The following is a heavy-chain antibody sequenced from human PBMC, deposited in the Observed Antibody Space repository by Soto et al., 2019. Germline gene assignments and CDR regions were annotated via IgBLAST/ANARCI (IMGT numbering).Heavy chain of an antibody. V-gene: IGHV1-2*02. CDR1: GYTFTGYY. J-gene: IGHJ4*02. D-gene: IGHD1-26*01. CDR3: ASGLLVGSTTHIFDY. CDR2: INPNSGGT. Sequence: ASVKVSCKASGYTFTGYYMHWVRQAPGQGLEWMGWINPNSGGTNYAQKLQGRVTMTRDTSISTAYMELSRLRSDDTAVYYCASGLLVGSTTHIFDYWGQGTLVTVSS.